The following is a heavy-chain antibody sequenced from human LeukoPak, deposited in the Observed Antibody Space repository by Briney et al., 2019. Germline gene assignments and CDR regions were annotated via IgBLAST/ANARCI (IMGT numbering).Heavy chain of an antibody. V-gene: IGHV3-64*01. Sequence: GGSLRLSCAASGFTFSSYAMHWVRQAPGKGLEYVSAISSNGGSTYYANSVKGRFTISRDNSKNTLYLQMGSLRAEDMAVYYCARGSTHWELLPFDYWGQGTLVTVSS. J-gene: IGHJ4*02. CDR2: ISSNGGST. CDR1: GFTFSSYA. CDR3: ARGSTHWELLPFDY. D-gene: IGHD1-26*01.